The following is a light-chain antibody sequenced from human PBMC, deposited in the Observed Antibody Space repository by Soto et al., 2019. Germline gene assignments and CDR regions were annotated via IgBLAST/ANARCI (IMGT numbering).Light chain of an antibody. V-gene: IGKV1-39*01. CDR1: QGISSY. J-gene: IGKJ1*01. Sequence: IQLTQSPSSLSASVGDRVTITCRASQGISSYLAWYQQKPGKAPKLLIYAASTLQSGVPSRFSGSGSWTDFTLTIRSLQPEDFATYYCQQSYFSPWTFGQGTKVEIK. CDR3: QQSYFSPWT. CDR2: AAS.